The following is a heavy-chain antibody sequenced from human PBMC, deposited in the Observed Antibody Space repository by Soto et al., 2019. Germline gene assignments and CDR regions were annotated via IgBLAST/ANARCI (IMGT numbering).Heavy chain of an antibody. CDR3: ARTTTLENYFDY. CDR1: GGSFSSYY. Sequence: SETLSLTCTVSGGSFSSYYRSWIRQPPGMGLEWIGYIYYTGSIIYNPSLKSRVTMSVDMSMKQFSLKLNSVTAADTAVYYCARTTTLENYFDYWGQGTLVTVSS. CDR2: IYYTGSI. V-gene: IGHV4-59*01. J-gene: IGHJ4*02. D-gene: IGHD2-15*01.